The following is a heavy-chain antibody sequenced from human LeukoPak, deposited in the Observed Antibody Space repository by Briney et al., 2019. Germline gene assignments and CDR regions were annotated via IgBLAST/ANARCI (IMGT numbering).Heavy chain of an antibody. D-gene: IGHD3-22*01. Sequence: ASVKVSCKASGYTFTGYYMHWVRQAPGQGLQWMGRINPNSGGTNYAQKFQGRVTMTRDTSTSTAYMELSRLRSDDTVVYYCARQIGKYYYSSGYDFATEFDYWGQGTLVTVSS. CDR2: INPNSGGT. CDR3: ARQIGKYYYSSGYDFATEFDY. V-gene: IGHV1-2*05. J-gene: IGHJ4*02. CDR1: GYTFTGYY.